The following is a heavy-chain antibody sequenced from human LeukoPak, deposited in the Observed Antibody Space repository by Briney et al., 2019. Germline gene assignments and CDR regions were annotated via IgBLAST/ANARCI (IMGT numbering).Heavy chain of an antibody. CDR2: ISGSGGNA. CDR1: GFTFSSQA. D-gene: IGHD1-26*01. CDR3: AKRGAGDFDY. V-gene: IGHV3-23*01. Sequence: GGSLRLSCAASGFTFSSQAMNWVRQAPGKGLEWVSEISGSGGNAYFADSVRGRFSISRDNSKNTLYLQLNSLRAEDTAVYYCAKRGAGDFDYWGQGTLVTVSS. J-gene: IGHJ4*02.